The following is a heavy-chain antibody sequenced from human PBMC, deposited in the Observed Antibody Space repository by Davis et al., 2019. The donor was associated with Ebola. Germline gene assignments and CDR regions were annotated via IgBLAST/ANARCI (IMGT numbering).Heavy chain of an antibody. CDR2: VWYDGSDK. Sequence: PGGSLRLSCAASGFTFTTYGMHWVRQAPGKGLEWVAVVWYDGSDKYYADSVKGRFTISRNNSKKTVYLQLNSLRAEDTAVYYCAKDARYYDSGHFYNVGIDYWGQGTLVTVSS. V-gene: IGHV3-33*06. D-gene: IGHD3-10*01. CDR1: GFTFTTYG. CDR3: AKDARYYDSGHFYNVGIDY. J-gene: IGHJ4*02.